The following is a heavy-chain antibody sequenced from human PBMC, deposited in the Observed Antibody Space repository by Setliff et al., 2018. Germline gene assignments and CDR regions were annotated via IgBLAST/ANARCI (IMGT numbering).Heavy chain of an antibody. D-gene: IGHD3-3*01. CDR2: VSASGST. V-gene: IGHV4-4*07. J-gene: IGHJ5*02. CDR3: ARERTIFGILVISGWFDP. CDR1: GASISDYY. Sequence: SETLSLTCTVSGASISDYYWTWIRQPAGKELEWIGRVSASGSTTYNPSHKSRVTMSVDTSRNQISLNLTSVTAADTAMYYCARERTIFGILVISGWFDPWGQGTLVTVSS.